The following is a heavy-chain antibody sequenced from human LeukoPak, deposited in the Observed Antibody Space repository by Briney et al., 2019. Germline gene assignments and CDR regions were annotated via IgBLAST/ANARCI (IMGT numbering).Heavy chain of an antibody. CDR3: ARESPRSTVTTRFDY. D-gene: IGHD4-17*01. CDR1: GGSISSDGYY. J-gene: IGHJ4*02. V-gene: IGHV4-31*03. Sequence: SQTLSLTCSVSGGSISSDGYYWSWIRQLPGKGLEWIGYIYHRGNTHYNPSLKSRITMSVDTSKSQFSLKLSSVTAADTAVYYCARESPRSTVTTRFDYWGQGSLVTVSS. CDR2: IYHRGNT.